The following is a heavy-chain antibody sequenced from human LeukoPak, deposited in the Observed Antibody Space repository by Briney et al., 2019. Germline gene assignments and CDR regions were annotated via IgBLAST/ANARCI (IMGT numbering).Heavy chain of an antibody. CDR3: ARAPGDDSCYRPADY. CDR1: GFTFSSYA. J-gene: IGHJ4*02. Sequence: PGGSLRLSCAASGFTFSSYAMSWVRQAPGKGLEWVSAISGSGGSTYYADSVKGRFTISRDNGDNSLSLQMNSLRAEDTAVYYCARAPGDDSCYRPADYWGQGTLVTVSS. V-gene: IGHV3-23*01. CDR2: ISGSGGST. D-gene: IGHD2-2*02.